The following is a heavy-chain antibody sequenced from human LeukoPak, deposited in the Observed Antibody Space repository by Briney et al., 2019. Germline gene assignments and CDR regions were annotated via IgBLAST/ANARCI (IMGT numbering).Heavy chain of an antibody. CDR3: ARHGCSGSSCPFQH. CDR2: IYHSGST. V-gene: IGHV4-30-2*01. CDR1: GGSISSGGYY. J-gene: IGHJ1*01. D-gene: IGHD2-15*01. Sequence: SETLSLTCTVSGGSISSGGYYWSWIRQPPGKGLEWIGYIYHSGSTYYNPSLKSRVTISVDRSKNQFSLNLSSVTAADTAVYYCARHGCSGSSCPFQHWGQGTLVTVSS.